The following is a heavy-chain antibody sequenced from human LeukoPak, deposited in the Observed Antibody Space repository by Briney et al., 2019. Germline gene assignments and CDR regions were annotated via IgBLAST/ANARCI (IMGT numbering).Heavy chain of an antibody. CDR1: GFTFSDYY. CDR2: VSRSSSYT. Sequence: GGSLRLSCAASGFTFSDYYMSWIRQAPGKGLEWVSYVSRSSSYTNYADSVKGRFTISRDDAKNSLYLQMNTLRAEDTAVYYCARMLATFDAFDIWGQGTWSPSLQ. V-gene: IGHV3-11*03. CDR3: ARMLATFDAFDI. D-gene: IGHD2/OR15-2a*01. J-gene: IGHJ3*02.